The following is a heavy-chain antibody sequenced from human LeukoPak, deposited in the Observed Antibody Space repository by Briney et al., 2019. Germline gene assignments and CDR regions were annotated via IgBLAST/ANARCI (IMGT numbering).Heavy chain of an antibody. J-gene: IGHJ4*02. V-gene: IGHV1-3*01. Sequence: ASVKVSCKASGYTFTSYAMHWVRQAPGQRLEWMGWINAGNGNTKYSQKFQGRVTITRDTSASTAYMELSSLRSEDTAVYYCARGPGDSSGYYYDNFDYWGQGTLVTVSS. CDR3: ARGPGDSSGYYYDNFDY. D-gene: IGHD3-22*01. CDR1: GYTFTSYA. CDR2: INAGNGNT.